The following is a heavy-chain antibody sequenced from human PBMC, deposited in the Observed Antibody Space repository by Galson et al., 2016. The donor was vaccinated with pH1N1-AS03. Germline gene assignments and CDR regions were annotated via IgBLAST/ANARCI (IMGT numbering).Heavy chain of an antibody. J-gene: IGHJ3*02. CDR2: INHSGTT. CDR3: ARIHPELPDI. D-gene: IGHD5-24*01. CDR1: GGSFSGYY. V-gene: IGHV4-34*01. Sequence: SETLSLTCAVYGGSFSGYYWTWIRQPPGKGLEWIGGINHSGTTNYNPSLKSRVTIAVDTSKNQFSLKLYSVTAADTAVYYCARIHPELPDIWGQGTLVNV.